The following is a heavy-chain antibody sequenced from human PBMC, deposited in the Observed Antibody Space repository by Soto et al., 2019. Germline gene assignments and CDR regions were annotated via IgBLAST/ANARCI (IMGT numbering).Heavy chain of an antibody. CDR1: GFTFSSYA. CDR2: ISYDGSNK. CDR3: ARAKSEVVPAAHYYYYGMDV. V-gene: IGHV3-30-3*01. D-gene: IGHD2-2*01. Sequence: QVQLVESGGGVVQPGRSLRLSCAASGFTFSSYAMHWVRQAPGKGLEWVAVISYDGSNKYYADSVKGRFTISRDNSKNTLYLQMNSLRAEDKAVYYCARAKSEVVPAAHYYYYGMDVWGQGTTVTVSS. J-gene: IGHJ6*02.